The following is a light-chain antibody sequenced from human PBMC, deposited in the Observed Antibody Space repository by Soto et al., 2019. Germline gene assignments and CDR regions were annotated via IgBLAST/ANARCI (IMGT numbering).Light chain of an antibody. CDR2: HVT. V-gene: IGLV2-14*03. CDR1: SSDIGHYDY. J-gene: IGLJ1*01. Sequence: QSVLTQPASVSGSPGQSITISCTGTSSDIGHYDYVSWYQQHPGKAPKLMIYHVTYRPSGVSNLYSGSKSGNSASLTLSGLQADDEADYYCCSLTTSHTYVFGRGTTLPVL. CDR3: CSLTTSHTYV.